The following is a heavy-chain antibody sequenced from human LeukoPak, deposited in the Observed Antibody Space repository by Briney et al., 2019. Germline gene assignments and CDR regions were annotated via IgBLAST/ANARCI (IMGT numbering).Heavy chain of an antibody. CDR2: INPDGNKK. D-gene: IGHD5-18*01. CDR3: ARDLAYSRLDY. J-gene: IGHJ4*02. Sequence: GGSLRLSCVASGFTLGNYWMTWVRQAPGKGLEWVASINPDGNKKYSADSVKGRFTISRDDAENSLYLQMNSLRVEDTAFYYCARDLAYSRLDYWGQGMLVTVSS. V-gene: IGHV3-7*01. CDR1: GFTLGNYW.